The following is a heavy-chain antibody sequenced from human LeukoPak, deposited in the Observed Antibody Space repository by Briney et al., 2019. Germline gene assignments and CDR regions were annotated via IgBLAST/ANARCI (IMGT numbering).Heavy chain of an antibody. J-gene: IGHJ4*02. CDR3: ARSSATEYGSSPFDY. D-gene: IGHD6-6*01. V-gene: IGHV4-59*01. Sequence: SETLSLTCTVSGGSISSYYWSWIRQPPGKGLEWIGYIYYSGSTNYNPSLKSRVTISVDTSKNQFSLKLSSVTAADTAVYYCARSSATEYGSSPFDYWGQGTLVTVSS. CDR2: IYYSGST. CDR1: GGSISSYY.